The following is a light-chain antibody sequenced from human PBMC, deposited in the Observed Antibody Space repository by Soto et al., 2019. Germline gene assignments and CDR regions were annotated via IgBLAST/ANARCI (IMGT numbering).Light chain of an antibody. CDR3: QQYLAIPRT. CDR2: WAY. J-gene: IGKJ1*01. Sequence: DIVMTQSPDSLAVSLGERSTINCKSSQSVLYSGNNTNCLAWYQQKPGKPPKLLIYWAYTRESGVPERFSGSGSGTDFTLTISSLQAEDVAVYYCQQYLAIPRTFGQGTKVDIK. V-gene: IGKV4-1*01. CDR1: QSVLYSGNNTNC.